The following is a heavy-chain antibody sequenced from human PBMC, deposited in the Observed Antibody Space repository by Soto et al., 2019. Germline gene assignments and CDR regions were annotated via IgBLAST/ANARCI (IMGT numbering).Heavy chain of an antibody. V-gene: IGHV4-39*01. CDR2: IYYSGST. Sequence: PSETLSLTCTVSGGSISSSSYYWGWIRQPPGKGLEWIGSIYYSGSTYYNPSLKSRVTISVDTSKNQFSLKLSSVTAADTAVYYCAKGDRGYFANWFDPWGQGTLVTVS. CDR1: GGSISSSSYY. CDR3: AKGDRGYFANWFDP. J-gene: IGHJ5*02. D-gene: IGHD3-9*01.